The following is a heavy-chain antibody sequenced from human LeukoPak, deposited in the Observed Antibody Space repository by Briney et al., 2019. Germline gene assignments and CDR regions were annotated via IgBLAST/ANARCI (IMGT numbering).Heavy chain of an antibody. D-gene: IGHD2-2*01. J-gene: IGHJ4*02. CDR2: ISDSRSYI. CDR1: GLTFSSYS. Sequence: PGGSLRLSCVVSGLTFSSYSMNWVRQAPGKGLEWVSSISDSRSYIYYADSVKGRFTISRDNAKNSLYLQMNSLRADDTAVYYCAKEAQGCSINSCYFDSWGQGTLVTVSS. V-gene: IGHV3-21*04. CDR3: AKEAQGCSINSCYFDS.